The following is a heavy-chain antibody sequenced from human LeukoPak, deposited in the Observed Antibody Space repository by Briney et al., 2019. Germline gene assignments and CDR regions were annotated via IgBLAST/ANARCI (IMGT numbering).Heavy chain of an antibody. Sequence: GGPLRLSCAASGFTYSSYAMHWLRQAPGKALEYVSAISSNGGSTYYANSVKGRFTISRDNSKNTLYLQMGSLRAEDMAVYYCARAKAVVTAPDDYWGQGTLVTVSS. CDR1: GFTYSSYA. D-gene: IGHD2-21*02. V-gene: IGHV3-64*01. CDR3: ARAKAVVTAPDDY. J-gene: IGHJ4*02. CDR2: ISSNGGST.